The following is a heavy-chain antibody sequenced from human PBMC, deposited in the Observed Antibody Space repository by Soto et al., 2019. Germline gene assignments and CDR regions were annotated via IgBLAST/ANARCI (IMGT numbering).Heavy chain of an antibody. Sequence: QVQLVQSGAEVKKPGASVKVSCKASGYTFTSYGISWVRQAPGQGLEWMGWISAYNGNTNYAQKLQGRVTMTTDTSTSTAYMEMRSLRSDDTAVYYCARCRADYGGNAGFDSELDYWGQGTLVTVSS. V-gene: IGHV1-18*01. CDR3: ARCRADYGGNAGFDSELDY. J-gene: IGHJ4*02. CDR1: GYTFTSYG. CDR2: ISAYNGNT. D-gene: IGHD2-15*01.